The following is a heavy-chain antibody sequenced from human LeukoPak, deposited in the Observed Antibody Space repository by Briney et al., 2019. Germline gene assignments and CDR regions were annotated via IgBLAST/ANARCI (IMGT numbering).Heavy chain of an antibody. J-gene: IGHJ4*02. CDR1: GYTFTSYY. Sequence: ASVKVSCKASGYTFTSYYLYWVRQAPGQGLEWMGVINPSGGSTTSAQKFQGRVTKTRDTSTSTVYMELRSLRSEDTAVYYCARGPGPADDGGGYCFDYWGQGTLVTVSS. CDR3: ARGPGPADDGGGYCFDY. CDR2: INPSGGST. V-gene: IGHV1-46*01. D-gene: IGHD3-22*01.